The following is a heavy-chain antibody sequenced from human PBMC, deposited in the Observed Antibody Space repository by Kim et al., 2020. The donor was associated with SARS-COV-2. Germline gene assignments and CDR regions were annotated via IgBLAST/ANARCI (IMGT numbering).Heavy chain of an antibody. CDR1: GGSISSSSYY. D-gene: IGHD6-13*01. CDR3: ARSIGYSSSLPYFDY. CDR2: IYYSGST. Sequence: SETLSLTCTVSGGSISSSSYYWGWIRQPPGKGLEWIGSIYYSGSTYYNPSLKSRVTISVDTSKNQFSLKLSSVTAADTAVYYCARSIGYSSSLPYFDYWGQGTLVTVSS. V-gene: IGHV4-39*01. J-gene: IGHJ4*02.